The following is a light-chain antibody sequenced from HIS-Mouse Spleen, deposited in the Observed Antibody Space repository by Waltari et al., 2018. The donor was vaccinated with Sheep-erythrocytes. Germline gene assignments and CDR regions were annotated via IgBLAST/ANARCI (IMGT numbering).Light chain of an antibody. CDR1: SSDFGGDNY. J-gene: IGLJ1*01. CDR3: CSYAGSYNHV. V-gene: IGLV2-11*01. Sequence: QSALTQPRPVSGSPGQSVTISCTGTSSDFGGDNYVSCYQQPPSKAPKLMIYDVSKRPSGVPDRFSGSKSGNTASLTISGLQAEDEADYYCCSYAGSYNHVFATGTKVTVL. CDR2: DVS.